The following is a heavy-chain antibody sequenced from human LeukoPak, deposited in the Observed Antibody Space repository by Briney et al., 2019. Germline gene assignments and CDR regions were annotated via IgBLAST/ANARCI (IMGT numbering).Heavy chain of an antibody. Sequence: SGGSLRLSCAASGFTFKGYWMSWVRQAPGKGLEWVANIQQDGSEKKYVDSVKGRFTISRDNAKNSLYLQMDSLRAEGTAVYYCVRLRYTYGKNFDCWGQGALVTVSS. CDR2: IQQDGSEK. CDR1: GFTFKGYW. CDR3: VRLRYTYGKNFDC. V-gene: IGHV3-7*01. J-gene: IGHJ4*02. D-gene: IGHD5-18*01.